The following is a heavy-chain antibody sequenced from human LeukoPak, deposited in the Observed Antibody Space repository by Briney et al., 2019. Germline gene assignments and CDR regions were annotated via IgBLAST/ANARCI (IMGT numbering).Heavy chain of an antibody. CDR2: IYTSGST. CDR3: ARVSAAGSYYYYYMDV. Sequence: PSETLSLTCTVSGGSISSYYWSWIRQPAGKGLEWIWRIYTSGSTNYNPSLKSRVTMSVDTSKNQFSLKLSSVTAADTAVYYCARVSAAGSYYYYYMDVWGKGTMVTVSS. J-gene: IGHJ6*03. V-gene: IGHV4-4*07. CDR1: GGSISSYY. D-gene: IGHD6-13*01.